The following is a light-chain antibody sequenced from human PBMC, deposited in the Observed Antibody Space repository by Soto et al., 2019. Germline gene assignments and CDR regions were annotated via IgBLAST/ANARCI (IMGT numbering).Light chain of an antibody. CDR3: EQYNNWFSIT. V-gene: IGKV3-20*01. J-gene: IGKJ5*01. CDR1: QSVSSSY. Sequence: EIVLTQSPGTLSFSPGERATLSCRAIQSVSSSYLAWYQQKPGQAPRLLIYAASSRATGIPARFSGSGFGTEFTLTISSLQPEDFAVYYCEQYNNWFSITFGQGTRLEIK. CDR2: AAS.